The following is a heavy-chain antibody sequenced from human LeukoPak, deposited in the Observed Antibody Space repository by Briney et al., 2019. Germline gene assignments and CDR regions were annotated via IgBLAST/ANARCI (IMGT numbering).Heavy chain of an antibody. V-gene: IGHV3-23*01. J-gene: IGHJ4*02. CDR1: GFTFARHA. CDR3: AREGGSCTSYSCSDYFGY. D-gene: IGHD2-2*01. CDR2: ISGGGGST. Sequence: PGGSLRLSCAGSGFTFARHALTWVRQAPGMGLEWVSTISGGGGSTHYADSVKGRFTISRDNSKDTVFLQMNNLRAEDTAIYYCAREGGSCTSYSCSDYFGYWGQGTLVTVSP.